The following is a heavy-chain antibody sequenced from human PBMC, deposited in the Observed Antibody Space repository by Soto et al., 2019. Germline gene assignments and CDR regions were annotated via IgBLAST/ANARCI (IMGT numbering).Heavy chain of an antibody. CDR1: GYTFSSFD. CDR2: ISGSGGGT. Sequence: EVQLWESGGGLVQPGGSLRLSCAVSGYTFSSFDMSWVRQAPGKGLEWVSTISGSGGGTNYADSVKRRFTISRDISTYTVYLQMNSLRAEDTAVYYCAHRTGFDYWGQGALVTVSS. CDR3: AHRTGFDY. V-gene: IGHV3-23*01. J-gene: IGHJ4*02.